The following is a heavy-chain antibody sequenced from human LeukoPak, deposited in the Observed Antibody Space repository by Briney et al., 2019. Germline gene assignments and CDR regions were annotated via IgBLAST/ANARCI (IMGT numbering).Heavy chain of an antibody. D-gene: IGHD3-10*01. CDR2: MSAYNGNT. CDR3: ARDGPVLLWFGKVRGYYYYYMDV. V-gene: IGHV1-18*01. CDR1: GYTFTRYG. J-gene: IGHJ6*03. Sequence: ASVKVSCKASGYTFTRYGISWVRQARGQGVEGMGWMSAYNGNTNYAQKLQGRVTMTPVPPTTTAYMQLRSLRSDDPAVYYCARDGPVLLWFGKVRGYYYYYMDVWGKGTTVTVSS.